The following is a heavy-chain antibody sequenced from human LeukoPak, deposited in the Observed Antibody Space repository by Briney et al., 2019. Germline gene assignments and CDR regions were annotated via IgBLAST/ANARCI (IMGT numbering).Heavy chain of an antibody. CDR3: ARHSAYWTT. Sequence: SETLSLTCTVSGGSISTYYWAWIRQPPGKGLEWIGYIYYSGSTNYNPSLKSRVTISVDTSKNQFSLKVNSVTAADTAVYYCARHSAYWTTWGQGTLVTVSS. CDR2: IYYSGST. D-gene: IGHD1-1*01. J-gene: IGHJ5*02. CDR1: GGSISTYY. V-gene: IGHV4-59*01.